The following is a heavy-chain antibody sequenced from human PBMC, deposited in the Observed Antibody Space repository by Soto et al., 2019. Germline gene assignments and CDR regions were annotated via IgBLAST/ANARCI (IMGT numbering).Heavy chain of an antibody. CDR1: GGSFSGYY. J-gene: IGHJ5*02. Sequence: SETLSLTCAVYGGSFSGYYWSWIRQPPGKGLEWIGEINHSGSTNYNPSLKSRVTISVDTSKNQFSLKLSSVTAAVTAVYYCARAAHQLLPWFDPWGQGTLVTVSS. CDR3: ARAAHQLLPWFDP. D-gene: IGHD2-2*01. V-gene: IGHV4-34*01. CDR2: INHSGST.